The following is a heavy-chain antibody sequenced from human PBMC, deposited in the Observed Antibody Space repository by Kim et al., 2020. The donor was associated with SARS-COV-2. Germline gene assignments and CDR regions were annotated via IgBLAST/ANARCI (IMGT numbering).Heavy chain of an antibody. Sequence: SETLSLTCSVSGASIGDDYWSWIRQTPEKGLEWIAYVSKTGGTDYNPSLQSRITISLDTSKNQFSLNLSPVTAADTAVYYCTRDRRDTYNYVEYWGRGILVTVSS. V-gene: IGHV4-59*01. CDR3: TRDRRDTYNYVEY. CDR1: GASIGDDY. J-gene: IGHJ4*02. D-gene: IGHD1-1*01. CDR2: VSKTGGT.